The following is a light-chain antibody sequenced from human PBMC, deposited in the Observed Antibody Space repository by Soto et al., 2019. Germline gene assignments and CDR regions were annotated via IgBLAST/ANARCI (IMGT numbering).Light chain of an antibody. CDR2: GAS. CDR3: QQYNTWPLIT. CDR1: QTVSRH. V-gene: IGKV3-15*01. J-gene: IGKJ5*01. Sequence: EIVLTQSPATLSLSPGERATLSCRASQTVSRHLAWYQQRPGQAPRLLIFGASTRATGIPDRFSGSGSGTDFTLTISFLQSEDFAVYYCQQYNTWPLITFGPGTRLEIK.